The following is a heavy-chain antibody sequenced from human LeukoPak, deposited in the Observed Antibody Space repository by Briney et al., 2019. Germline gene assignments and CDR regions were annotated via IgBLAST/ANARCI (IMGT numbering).Heavy chain of an antibody. Sequence: SETLSLTCTVSGASISSDYWSWIRQPPGKGLEWIGYTYYSGSTNYNPSLKSRVTISLDTSMNQFSLKLSSVTAADSAVYYCARRDLMTFDPWGQGTLVTVSS. CDR2: TYYSGST. J-gene: IGHJ5*02. CDR1: GASISSDY. D-gene: IGHD2-8*01. V-gene: IGHV4-59*01. CDR3: ARRDLMTFDP.